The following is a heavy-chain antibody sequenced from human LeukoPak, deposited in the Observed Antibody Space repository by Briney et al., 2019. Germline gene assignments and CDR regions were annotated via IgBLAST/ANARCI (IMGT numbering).Heavy chain of an antibody. CDR1: GFTFNSYA. CDR3: AKDGRLSAYDYPWGFDP. CDR2: ISDSGGNT. J-gene: IGHJ5*02. D-gene: IGHD4-11*01. V-gene: IGHV3-23*01. Sequence: GGSLRLSCAASGFTFNSYAMSWVRQAPWERLQWVSGISDSGGNTYYADSVRGRFTISRDNSKNTLYLQMNSLRAEDTAVYYCAKDGRLSAYDYPWGFDPWGQGTLVTVSS.